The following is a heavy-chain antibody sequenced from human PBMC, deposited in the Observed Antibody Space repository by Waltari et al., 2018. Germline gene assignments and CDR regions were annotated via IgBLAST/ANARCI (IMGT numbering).Heavy chain of an antibody. CDR1: GFNFSNYL. V-gene: IGHV3-74*01. CDR2: INSDGSST. CDR3: VRGGSSSCYG. D-gene: IGHD2-2*01. J-gene: IGHJ4*02. Sequence: EVQLLESGGGLVKPGESLSLSCAASGFNFSNYLLPWVRQAPGKGLVWVARINSDGSSTSYADSAKGRFTTSRDNAKNTLYLQMNSLRAEDTAVYYCVRGGSSSCYGWGQGTLVTVSS.